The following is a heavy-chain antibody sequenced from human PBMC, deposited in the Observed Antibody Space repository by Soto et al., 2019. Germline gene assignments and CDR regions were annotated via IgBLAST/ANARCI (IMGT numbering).Heavy chain of an antibody. J-gene: IGHJ4*02. D-gene: IGHD2-21*02. CDR2: IYYSGST. V-gene: IGHV4-30-4*01. CDR3: ARGKPLAYCGGDCHYYFDY. CDR1: GGSISSGDYY. Sequence: SETLSLTCTVSGGSISSGDYYWNWIRQPPGKGLEWIGYIYYSGSTYYNPSLKSRVTISGDTSKNQFSLKLSSVTAADTAVYYCARGKPLAYCGGDCHYYFDYWGQGTLVTVSS.